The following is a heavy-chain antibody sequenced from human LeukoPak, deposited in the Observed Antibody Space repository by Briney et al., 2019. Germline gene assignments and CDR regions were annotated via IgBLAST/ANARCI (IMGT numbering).Heavy chain of an antibody. CDR1: GGSISSNF. CDR2: KYYSGST. Sequence: PSETLSLTCTVSGGSISSNFWSWIRQPPGKGLQWIGYKYYSGSTNYNPSLKSRVTTSLDTSKHQFSLKLSSVTAADTAVYYCARLYDYGGKNFDLWGRGTLVTVSS. CDR3: ARLYDYGGKNFDL. J-gene: IGHJ2*01. V-gene: IGHV4-59*01. D-gene: IGHD4-23*01.